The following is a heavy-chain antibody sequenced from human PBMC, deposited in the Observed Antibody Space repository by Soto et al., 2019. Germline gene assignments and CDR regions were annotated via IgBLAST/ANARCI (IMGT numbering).Heavy chain of an antibody. Sequence: PSVKVSCKASGGTFSSYTISWVRQAPGQGLEWMGRIIPILGIANYAQKFQGRVTITADKSTSTAYMELSSLRSEDTAVYYCARGGTSFYGSGSYYNAYYYYYYMDVWGKGTTVTVSS. J-gene: IGHJ6*03. V-gene: IGHV1-69*02. CDR3: ARGGTSFYGSGSYYNAYYYYYYMDV. CDR1: GGTFSSYT. D-gene: IGHD3-10*01. CDR2: IIPILGIA.